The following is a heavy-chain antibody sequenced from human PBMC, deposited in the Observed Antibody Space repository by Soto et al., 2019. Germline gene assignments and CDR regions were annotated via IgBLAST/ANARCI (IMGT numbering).Heavy chain of an antibody. CDR2: IIPILGIA. V-gene: IGHV1-69*02. Sequence: SVKVSCKASGGTFSSYTISWVRQAPGQGLEWMGRIIPILGIANYAQKFQGRVTITADKSTSTAYMELSSLRSEDTAVYYCARGRYSGYGMGHPIDYWGQGTLVTVSS. J-gene: IGHJ4*02. CDR1: GGTFSSYT. D-gene: IGHD5-12*01. CDR3: ARGRYSGYGMGHPIDY.